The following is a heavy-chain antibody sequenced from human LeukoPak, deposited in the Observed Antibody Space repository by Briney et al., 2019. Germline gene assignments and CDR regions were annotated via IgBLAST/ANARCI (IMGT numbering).Heavy chain of an antibody. Sequence: GGSLRLSCSASRFTLDDYGMRWVRQAPGKGLEWVSGINWNGDSTGYGDSVKGRFTISRDNARSSLYLQMNSLRAEDTAFYYCAREQRYCGSTSCYSFFDYWGQGTLVTVSS. CDR1: RFTLDDYG. D-gene: IGHD2-2*01. J-gene: IGHJ4*02. CDR3: AREQRYCGSTSCYSFFDY. CDR2: INWNGDST. V-gene: IGHV3-20*04.